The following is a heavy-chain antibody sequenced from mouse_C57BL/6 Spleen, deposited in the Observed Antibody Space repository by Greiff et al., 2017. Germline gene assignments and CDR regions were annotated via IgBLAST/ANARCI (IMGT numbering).Heavy chain of an antibody. Sequence: EVQLQQSGPELVTPGASVKIPCKAYGYTFPAYKMGWVKQSHGKCLEWIGDINPNNGGTIYRQKFKGKATLTVDKSSSTPYMELRILTSEDTAVFYCVLDRFTYWSQGTLVSVSA. J-gene: IGHJ3*01. CDR2: INPNNGGT. V-gene: IGHV1-18*01. CDR3: VLDRFTY. CDR1: GYTFPAYK.